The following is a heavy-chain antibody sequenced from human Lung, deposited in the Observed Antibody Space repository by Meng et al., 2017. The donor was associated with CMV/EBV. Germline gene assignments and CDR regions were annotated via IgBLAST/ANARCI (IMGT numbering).Heavy chain of an antibody. CDR1: GFSFSTFT. D-gene: IGHD2-15*01. CDR2: FDVNGGAT. Sequence: GEXXKISCAASGFSFSTFTMGWVRQAPGKGLEWVSTFDVNGGATFYSDSVKGRFTISRDTSENTLYPQMNSLRVDDTALYYCAKGVTSGAPYRAFDLLGQGXKVTVSS. CDR3: AKGVTSGAPYRAFDL. J-gene: IGHJ3*01. V-gene: IGHV3-23*01.